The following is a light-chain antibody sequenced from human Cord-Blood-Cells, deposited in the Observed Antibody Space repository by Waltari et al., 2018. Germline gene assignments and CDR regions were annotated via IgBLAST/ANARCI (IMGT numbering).Light chain of an antibody. CDR3: QQSYSTPIS. J-gene: IGKJ5*01. CDR2: AAS. Sequence: SVGDRVTITCRASQSISSYLNWYQQKPGKAPKLLIYAASSLQSGVPSRFSGSGSGTDFTLTISSLQPEDFATYYCQQSYSTPISFGQGTRLEIK. CDR1: QSISSY. V-gene: IGKV1-39*01.